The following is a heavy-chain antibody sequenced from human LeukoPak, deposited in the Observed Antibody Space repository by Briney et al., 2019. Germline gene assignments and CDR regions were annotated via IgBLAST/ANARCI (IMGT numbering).Heavy chain of an antibody. CDR2: TYYRSKWYN. J-gene: IGHJ6*02. CDR1: GDSVSGSSVA. Sequence: SRTLSLTCAISGDSVSGSSVAWNWIRQSPSRGLEWLGRTYYRSKWYNDYALSVKSRTTINPDTSKNQFSLQLNSVTPEDTAVYYCARGSFLDVWGQGTTVTVSS. CDR3: ARGSFLDV. V-gene: IGHV6-1*01.